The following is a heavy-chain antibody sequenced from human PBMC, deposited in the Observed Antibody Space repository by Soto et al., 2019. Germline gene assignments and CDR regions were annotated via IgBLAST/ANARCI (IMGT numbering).Heavy chain of an antibody. V-gene: IGHV1-46*01. CDR1: GYTFTSFY. CDR3: ALSPPHSTFLDGMDV. J-gene: IGHJ6*02. Sequence: QVQLVQSGAEVKKPGASVKVSCKASGYTFTSFYMHWVRQAPGQGLEWMGIINPSGGSTTYAQKFQGRVTMTRDTSTSTVYMELSSLRSEDTAVYYCALSPPHSTFLDGMDVWGQGTTVTVSS. CDR2: INPSGGST.